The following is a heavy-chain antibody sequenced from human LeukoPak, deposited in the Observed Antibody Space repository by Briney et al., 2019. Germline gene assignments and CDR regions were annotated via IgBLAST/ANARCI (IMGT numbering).Heavy chain of an antibody. Sequence: SVKVSFKASGGTFSSYAISWVRQAPGQGLEWMGGIIPIFGTANYAQKFQGRVTITTDESTSTAYMELSSLRSEDTAVYYCARAGGKQNAFDIWGQGTMVTVSS. CDR2: IIPIFGTA. J-gene: IGHJ3*02. CDR1: GGTFSSYA. V-gene: IGHV1-69*05. D-gene: IGHD2-15*01. CDR3: ARAGGKQNAFDI.